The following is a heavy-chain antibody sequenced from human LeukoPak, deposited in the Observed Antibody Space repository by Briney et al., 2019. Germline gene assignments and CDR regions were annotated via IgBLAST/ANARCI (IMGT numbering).Heavy chain of an antibody. CDR2: IYYSGST. CDR1: YX. Sequence: YXWXWLRQHXGRGLEWVGYIYYSGSTYYNPSLKSRVTISVDTSKNQFSLKLSSVTAADTAVYYCARVRSSSFIDYWGQGTLVTVSS. V-gene: IGHV4-31*02. J-gene: IGHJ4*02. CDR3: ARVRSSSFIDY. D-gene: IGHD6-6*01.